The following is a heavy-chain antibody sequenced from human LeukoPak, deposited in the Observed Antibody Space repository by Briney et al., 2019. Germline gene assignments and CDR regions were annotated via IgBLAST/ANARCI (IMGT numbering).Heavy chain of an antibody. V-gene: IGHV3-7*01. D-gene: IGHD4-17*01. CDR1: GFTSSSYW. J-gene: IGHJ4*02. CDR2: IKQDGSVK. Sequence: GGSLRLSCEASGFTSSSYWMTWVRQAPGKGLEWVANIKQDGSVKYYVDSVKGRFTISRDNAKNSLYLQMNSLRAEDMAVYYCARDEPTVTTGPPVGSWGQGTLVTVSS. CDR3: ARDEPTVTTGPPVGS.